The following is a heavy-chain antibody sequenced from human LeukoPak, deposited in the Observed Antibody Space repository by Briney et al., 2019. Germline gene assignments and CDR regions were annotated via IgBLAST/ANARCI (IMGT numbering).Heavy chain of an antibody. V-gene: IGHV4-4*07. CDR1: GGSISSYY. J-gene: IGHJ5*02. CDR2: IYTSGST. D-gene: IGHD3-10*01. CDR3: ARIYYSRFDP. Sequence: PTETLSLTCTVSGGSISSYYWSWIRQPAGKGLEWIGRIYTSGSTNYNPSLKSRVTMSVDTSKNQFSLKLNTVTAADTAVYYCARIYYSRFDPWGQGTLVTVSS.